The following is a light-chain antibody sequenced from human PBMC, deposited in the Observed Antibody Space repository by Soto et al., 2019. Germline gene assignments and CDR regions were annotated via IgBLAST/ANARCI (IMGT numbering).Light chain of an antibody. Sequence: EIVMTQSPATLSVSPGERATLSCRASQSVSSNLAWYQQKPGQAPRLLIYGASTRATGIPARFSGSGSGTEFTLTISSLQSEDFAVYYCQQYNNWPPAAQYTFGQGTKLEIK. V-gene: IGKV3-15*01. J-gene: IGKJ2*01. CDR3: QQYNNWPPAAQYT. CDR2: GAS. CDR1: QSVSSN.